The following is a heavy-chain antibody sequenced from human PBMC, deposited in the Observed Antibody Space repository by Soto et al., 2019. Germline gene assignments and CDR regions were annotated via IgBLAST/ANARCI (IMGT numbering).Heavy chain of an antibody. D-gene: IGHD2-21*02. CDR2: IHPSGGGS. CDR1: GYTLNTYY. Sequence: ASVKVSCKPSGYTLNTYYLHWVRQAPGQGLEWMGIIHPSGGGSTYAQKFLGRVTMTRDTSTSTVFMELSSLRSADTAVYYCARGGHIGVVTASFDYGGQGPLVTSPQ. CDR3: ARGGHIGVVTASFDY. J-gene: IGHJ4*02. V-gene: IGHV1-46*02.